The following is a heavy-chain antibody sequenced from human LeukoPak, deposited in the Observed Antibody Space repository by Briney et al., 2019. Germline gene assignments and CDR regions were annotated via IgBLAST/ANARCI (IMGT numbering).Heavy chain of an antibody. Sequence: SETLSLTCTVSGGSISSSSYYLGWIRQPPGKGLEWIGSIYYSGSTYYNPSLKSRVTISVDTSKNQFSLKLSSVTAADTAVYYCARVNYYDSSGPEWFDPWGQGTLVTVSS. V-gene: IGHV4-39*01. CDR2: IYYSGST. CDR3: ARVNYYDSSGPEWFDP. D-gene: IGHD3-22*01. J-gene: IGHJ5*02. CDR1: GGSISSSSYY.